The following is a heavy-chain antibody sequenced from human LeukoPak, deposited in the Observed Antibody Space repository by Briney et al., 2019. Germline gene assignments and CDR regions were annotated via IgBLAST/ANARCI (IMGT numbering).Heavy chain of an antibody. CDR1: GGSISSGSYY. V-gene: IGHV4-61*02. CDR3: ARVGWELRKGYFQH. CDR2: IYTSGST. D-gene: IGHD1-26*01. Sequence: SETLSLTCTVSGGSISSGSYYWSWIRQPAGKGLEWIGRIYTSGSTNYNPSLKSRVTISVDTSKNQFSLKLSSVTAADTAVYYCARVGWELRKGYFQHWGQGTLVTVSS. J-gene: IGHJ1*01.